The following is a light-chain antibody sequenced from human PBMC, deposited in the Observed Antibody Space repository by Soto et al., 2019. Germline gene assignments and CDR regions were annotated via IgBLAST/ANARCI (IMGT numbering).Light chain of an antibody. V-gene: IGKV3-15*01. CDR2: GAS. J-gene: IGKJ1*01. Sequence: DIVMTQSPATLSMSPGERATLSCRASQTINNNLAWNQQKPDQAPRLLIYGASTRATGIPDRFSGSGSGTEFTLTISSLQSEDFAVYYCQQYDKWPWTFGQGTKVEIK. CDR3: QQYDKWPWT. CDR1: QTINNN.